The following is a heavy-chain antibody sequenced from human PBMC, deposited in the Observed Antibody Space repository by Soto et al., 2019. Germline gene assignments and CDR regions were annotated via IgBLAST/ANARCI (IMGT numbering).Heavy chain of an antibody. CDR3: ARDLLTGYYSPPQDY. CDR1: GFNFADYV. CDR2: IRSKAYGGTA. D-gene: IGHD3-9*01. Sequence: PGGSLRLSCATSGFNFADYVLSWVRQAPGKGLEWVGYIRSKAYGGTADYAASVTGRFTISRDDSKSIAYLQMNSLKTEDTAVYYCARDLLTGYYSPPQDYWGQGTQVTVSS. J-gene: IGHJ4*02. V-gene: IGHV3-49*04.